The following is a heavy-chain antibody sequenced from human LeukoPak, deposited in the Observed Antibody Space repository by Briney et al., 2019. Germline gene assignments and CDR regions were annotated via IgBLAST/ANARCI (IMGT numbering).Heavy chain of an antibody. V-gene: IGHV3-7*04. D-gene: IGHD3-9*01. CDR3: TRGVPATISGWYFDL. J-gene: IGHJ2*01. Sequence: GGSLRLSCAASGFTFSSYWMSWVRQAPGKGLEWVANIKQDGSEKYYVDSVKGRFTISRDNARNSLYLQGDSLTAADTAVYYCTRGVPATISGWYFDLWGRGTLVTVSS. CDR2: IKQDGSEK. CDR1: GFTFSSYW.